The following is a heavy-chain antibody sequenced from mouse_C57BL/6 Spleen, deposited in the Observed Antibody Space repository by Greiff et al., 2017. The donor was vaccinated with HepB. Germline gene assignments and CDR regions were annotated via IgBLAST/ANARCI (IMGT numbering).Heavy chain of an antibody. D-gene: IGHD2-5*01. Sequence: VQLQQSGAELAKPGASVRLSCKASGYTFTSYWMHWVKQRPGQGLEWIGYINPSSGYTKYNQKFKDKATLTADKSSSTSYMQLSSLTYEDSAVYYCARSGSSNFYYFDYWGQGTTLTVSS. CDR2: INPSSGYT. V-gene: IGHV1-7*01. J-gene: IGHJ2*01. CDR1: GYTFTSYW. CDR3: ARSGSSNFYYFDY.